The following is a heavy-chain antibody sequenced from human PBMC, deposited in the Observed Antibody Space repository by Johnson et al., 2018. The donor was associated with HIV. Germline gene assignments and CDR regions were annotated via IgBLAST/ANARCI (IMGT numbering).Heavy chain of an antibody. D-gene: IGHD3-10*01. CDR1: GFTFSSYD. J-gene: IGHJ3*01. CDR3: ATGNYYGSGSYAGYSATFDV. CDR2: IGSAGDT. Sequence: VQLVESGGGLVQPGGSLRLSCAASGFTFSSYDMHWVRQATGKGLEWVSAIGSAGDTYYPGSVTGRFTISRENAKNSLYLQMNSLRAGDTAGYYCATGNYYGSGSYAGYSATFDVWGQGTMVTVSS. V-gene: IGHV3-13*01.